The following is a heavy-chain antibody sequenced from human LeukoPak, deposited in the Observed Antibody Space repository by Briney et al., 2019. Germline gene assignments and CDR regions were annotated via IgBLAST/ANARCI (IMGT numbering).Heavy chain of an antibody. V-gene: IGHV4-39*01. J-gene: IGHJ4*02. CDR2: IYYSGST. CDR1: GGSISSSSYY. D-gene: IGHD5-18*01. Sequence: SETLSLTCTVSGGSISSSSYYWGWIRQPPGKGLEWIGSIYYSGSTYYNPSLKSRVTISVDTSKNQFSLKLSSVTAADTAVYYCARGEDSYGTEDTFDYWGQGTLVTVSS. CDR3: ARGEDSYGTEDTFDY.